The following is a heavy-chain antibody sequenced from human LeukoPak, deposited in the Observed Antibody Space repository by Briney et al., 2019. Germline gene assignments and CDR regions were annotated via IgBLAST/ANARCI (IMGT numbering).Heavy chain of an antibody. CDR3: ARGVNGVYYYYMDV. V-gene: IGHV1-2*02. J-gene: IGHJ6*03. CDR2: ISPNNGGT. Sequence: ASVRVSCKASGYTFTGYYIHWVRQAPGQGLEWMGLISPNNGGTHYAQSLQGRVTMTRDTSISTAYRELSRLTSDDAGVYYCARGVNGVYYYYMDVWGKGTTVTVSS. D-gene: IGHD2-8*01. CDR1: GYTFTGYY.